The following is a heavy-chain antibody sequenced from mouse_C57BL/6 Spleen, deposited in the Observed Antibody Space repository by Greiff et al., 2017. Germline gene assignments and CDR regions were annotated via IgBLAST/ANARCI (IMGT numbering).Heavy chain of an antibody. Sequence: QVQLQQSGPELVKPGASVKLSCKASGYTFTSYDINWVKQRPGQGLEWIGWIYPRAGSTKYNEKFKGKATLTVDTSSSTAYRELHSLTSEDSAVYFCARRQLRGYAMDYWGQGTSVTVSS. CDR3: ARRQLRGYAMDY. CDR1: GYTFTSYD. V-gene: IGHV1-85*01. D-gene: IGHD3-2*02. CDR2: IYPRAGST. J-gene: IGHJ4*01.